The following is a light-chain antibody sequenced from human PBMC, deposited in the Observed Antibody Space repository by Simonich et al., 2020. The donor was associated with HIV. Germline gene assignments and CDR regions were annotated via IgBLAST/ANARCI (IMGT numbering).Light chain of an antibody. CDR2: GAS. CDR3: QQYNKWPPWT. J-gene: IGKJ1*01. CDR1: QSVSSN. V-gene: IGKV3-15*01. Sequence: EIVMTQSPATLSVSPGERATLSCRASQSVSSNLAWYQQKPGQAPSLLIYGASTRATGISARFRGSGSGTEFTLTISSLQSEDFAVYYCQQYNKWPPWTFGQGTKVEI.